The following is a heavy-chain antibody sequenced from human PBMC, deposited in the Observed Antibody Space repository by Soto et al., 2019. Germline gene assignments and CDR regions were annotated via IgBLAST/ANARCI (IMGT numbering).Heavy chain of an antibody. D-gene: IGHD4-4*01. CDR1: GYTLTELS. Sequence: ASVKVSCKVSGYTLTELSMHWVRQAPGKGLEWMGGFDPEDGETIYAQKFQGRVTMTEETSTDTAYMELSSLRSEDTAVYYCATDRFDYSNYKFDYWGQGTLVTVSS. V-gene: IGHV1-24*01. CDR2: FDPEDGET. J-gene: IGHJ4*02. CDR3: ATDRFDYSNYKFDY.